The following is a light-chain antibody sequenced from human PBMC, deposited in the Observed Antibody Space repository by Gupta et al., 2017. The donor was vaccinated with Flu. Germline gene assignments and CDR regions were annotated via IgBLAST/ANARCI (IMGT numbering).Light chain of an antibody. V-gene: IGKV2-28*01. J-gene: IGKJ1*01. CDR1: QSLLHSNGYNS. Sequence: DIVMSQSALSLPVTPGETATIPCRSSQSLLHSNGYNSLDWYLQKPGQSPQLMIYLGSTRASGVPDRFSGSGAGTDFTLKISIAEDEDVGVYYCMQDLQTRTFGEGTKVEIK. CDR3: MQDLQTRT. CDR2: LGS.